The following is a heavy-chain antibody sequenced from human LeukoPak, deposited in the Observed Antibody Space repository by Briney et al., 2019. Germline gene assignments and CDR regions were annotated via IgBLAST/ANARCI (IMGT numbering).Heavy chain of an antibody. Sequence: GASVKVSCKASGYTSTSYGISWVRQAPGQGLEWMGWISAYNGNTNYAQKLQGRVTMTTDTSTSTAYMELRSLRSDDTAVYYCARDLYYYDSSGWIPFDYWGQGTLVTVSS. CDR2: ISAYNGNT. V-gene: IGHV1-18*01. D-gene: IGHD3-22*01. CDR3: ARDLYYYDSSGWIPFDY. J-gene: IGHJ4*02. CDR1: GYTSTSYG.